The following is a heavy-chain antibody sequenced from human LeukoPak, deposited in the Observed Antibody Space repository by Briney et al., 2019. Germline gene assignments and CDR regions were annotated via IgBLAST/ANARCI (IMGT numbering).Heavy chain of an antibody. Sequence: PETLSLTCTVSGGSISSYYWSWIRQPPGKGLEWIGYIYYSGSTNYNPSIKSRVTISVDTSKNQFSLKLSSVTAADTAVYYCAGKKGTMVFFDYWGQGTLVTVPS. CDR3: AGKKGTMVFFDY. CDR1: GGSISSYY. D-gene: IGHD4/OR15-4a*01. V-gene: IGHV4-59*01. J-gene: IGHJ4*02. CDR2: IYYSGST.